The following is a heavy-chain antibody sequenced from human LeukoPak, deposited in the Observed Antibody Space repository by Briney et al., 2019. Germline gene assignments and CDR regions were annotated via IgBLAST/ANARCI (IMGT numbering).Heavy chain of an antibody. CDR3: ARGAIVAAGNYYFDY. V-gene: IGHV4-59*01. Sequence: PSETLSLTCTVSGGSISRYYWTWIRQPPGKGLEWIGYIHESGSTKYNPSPKSRVTISVDTSKNQFSLKLSSVTAADTAVYYCARGAIVAAGNYYFDYWGQGAPVTVSS. D-gene: IGHD6-13*01. CDR1: GGSISRYY. CDR2: IHESGST. J-gene: IGHJ4*02.